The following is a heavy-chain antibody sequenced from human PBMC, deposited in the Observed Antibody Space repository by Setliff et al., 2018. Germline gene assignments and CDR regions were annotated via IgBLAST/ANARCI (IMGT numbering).Heavy chain of an antibody. CDR2: INAGNGNT. CDR3: ARLGRGVSFDP. D-gene: IGHD3-10*01. CDR1: GYSFPSYA. Sequence: GASVKVSCKASGYSFPSYAMHWVRQAPGQRLEGLGWINAGNGNTKYSQKFQGRVTITRDTSASTAYMELSSLRSEDTAVYYCARLGRGVSFDPWGQGTLVTVSS. J-gene: IGHJ5*02. V-gene: IGHV1-3*01.